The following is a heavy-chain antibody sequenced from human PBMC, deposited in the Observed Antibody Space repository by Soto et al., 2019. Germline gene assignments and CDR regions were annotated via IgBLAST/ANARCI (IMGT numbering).Heavy chain of an antibody. J-gene: IGHJ4*02. CDR3: ARSYPPNYDILTVLAY. V-gene: IGHV1-3*01. CDR2: INAGNGNT. CDR1: GYTFTSYA. D-gene: IGHD3-9*01. Sequence: ASVKVSCKASGYTFTSYAMHWVRQAPGQRLEWMGWINAGNGNTKYSQKFQGRVTITRDTSASTAYMELSSLRSEDTAVYYCARSYPPNYDILTVLAYRAQGTLVTVSS.